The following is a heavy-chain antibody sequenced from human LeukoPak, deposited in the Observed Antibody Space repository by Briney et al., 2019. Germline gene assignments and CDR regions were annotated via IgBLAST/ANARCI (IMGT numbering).Heavy chain of an antibody. CDR1: GYTFTSYG. D-gene: IGHD3-22*01. CDR3: ARRPPNYYDSSGYLYYYYYGMDV. J-gene: IGHJ6*02. CDR2: ISAYNGNT. Sequence: ASVKVSCKASGYTFTSYGISWVRQAPGQGLEWMGWISAYNGNTNYAQKLQGRVTMTTDTSTSTAYRELRSLRSDDTAVYYCARRPPNYYDSSGYLYYYYYGMDVWGQGTTVTVSS. V-gene: IGHV1-18*01.